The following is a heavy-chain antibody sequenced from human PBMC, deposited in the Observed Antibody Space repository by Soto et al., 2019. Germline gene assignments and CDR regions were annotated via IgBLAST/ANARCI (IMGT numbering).Heavy chain of an antibody. J-gene: IGHJ4*02. CDR2: ISPYNGDT. CDR1: GYTFTLFG. Sequence: QVQLVQSGAEVKKPGASVKVSCTTSGYTFTLFGITWVRQPPGQGLEWMGWISPYNGDTKYAEKLEGRGTLTTDTSTDTAYMELTSLTSDDTAEYYCARGGQYRYFDYWGQGTLVTVPS. D-gene: IGHD2-2*02. CDR3: ARGGQYRYFDY. V-gene: IGHV1-18*01.